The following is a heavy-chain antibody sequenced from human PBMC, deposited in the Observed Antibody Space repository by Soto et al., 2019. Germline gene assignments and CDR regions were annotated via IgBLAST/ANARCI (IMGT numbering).Heavy chain of an antibody. D-gene: IGHD2-15*01. CDR1: GGSISSSSYY. CDR3: ARHRGYSGYYYGMDV. J-gene: IGHJ6*02. CDR2: IYYSGST. V-gene: IGHV4-39*01. Sequence: SETLSLTCTVSGGSISSSSYYWGWIRQPPGKGLEWIGSIYYSGSTYYNPSLKSRVTISVDTSKNQFSLKLSSVTAADTAVYYCARHRGYSGYYYGMDVWGQGTTVTVSS.